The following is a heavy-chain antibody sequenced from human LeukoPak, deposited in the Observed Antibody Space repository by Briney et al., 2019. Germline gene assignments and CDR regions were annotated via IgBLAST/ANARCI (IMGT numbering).Heavy chain of an antibody. D-gene: IGHD3-22*01. CDR1: GGSISNYY. Sequence: SETLSLTCTVSGGSISNYYWSWIRQPPGKGLEWIGYVFYSGSTNYNPSLRSRVTISVDTSKNQFSLKLNSVTAADTAVYYCAKSNGYGLIDIWGQGTMVTVSS. CDR2: VFYSGST. J-gene: IGHJ3*02. CDR3: AKSNGYGLIDI. V-gene: IGHV4-59*12.